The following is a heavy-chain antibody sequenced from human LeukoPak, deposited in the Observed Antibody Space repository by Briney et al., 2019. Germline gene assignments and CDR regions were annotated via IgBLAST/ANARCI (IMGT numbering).Heavy chain of an antibody. CDR2: IRSSGTFT. D-gene: IGHD5-24*01. J-gene: IGHJ4*02. Sequence: GGSLRLSCAASGFTFSGYEMNWVRQAPGKGLEWVSDIRSSGTFTYYADSVKGRFTISRDNAKNSLYLLMSGLRADATAVYYCARGWNYFDSWGQGTLVTVSS. V-gene: IGHV3-48*03. CDR1: GFTFSGYE. CDR3: ARGWNYFDS.